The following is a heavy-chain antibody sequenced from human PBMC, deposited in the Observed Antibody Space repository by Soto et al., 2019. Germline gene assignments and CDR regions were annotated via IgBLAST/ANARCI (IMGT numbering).Heavy chain of an antibody. Sequence: PGGSLRLSCAASGFTFSSYGMHWVRQAPGKGLEWVAVISYDGSNKYYADSAKGRFTISRDNSKNTLYLQMNSLRAEDTAVYYCAKDRSSSSWQDTYYFDYWGQGTLVTVSS. D-gene: IGHD6-13*01. V-gene: IGHV3-30*18. CDR3: AKDRSSSSWQDTYYFDY. J-gene: IGHJ4*02. CDR2: ISYDGSNK. CDR1: GFTFSSYG.